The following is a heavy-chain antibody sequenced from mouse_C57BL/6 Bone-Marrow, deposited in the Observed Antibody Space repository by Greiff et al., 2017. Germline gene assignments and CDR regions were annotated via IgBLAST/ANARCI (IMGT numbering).Heavy chain of an antibody. CDR2: IDPSDSYT. CDR3: ARWPNYGAWFAY. D-gene: IGHD1-1*01. Sequence: VQLQQPGAELVKPGASVKLSCKASGYTFTSYWMQWVKQRPGQGLEWIGEIDPSDSYTNYNQKFKGKATLTVDTSSSTAYMQLSSLTSEDSAVYYCARWPNYGAWFAYWGQGTLVTVSA. V-gene: IGHV1-50*01. CDR1: GYTFTSYW. J-gene: IGHJ3*01.